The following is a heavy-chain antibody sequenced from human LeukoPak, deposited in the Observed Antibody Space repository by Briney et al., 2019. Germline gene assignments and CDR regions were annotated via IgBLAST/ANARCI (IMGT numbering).Heavy chain of an antibody. J-gene: IGHJ3*02. V-gene: IGHV4-34*01. CDR1: GGSFSGYY. CDR2: INHSGST. CDR3: AREIQADFGVGIIGASDI. Sequence: PSETLSLTCAVYGGSFSGYYWSWIRQPPGKGLEWIGEINHSGSTNYNPSLKSRVTISVDTSKNQFSLKLSSVTAADTAVYYCAREIQADFGVGIIGASDIWGQGTMVTVSS. D-gene: IGHD3-3*01.